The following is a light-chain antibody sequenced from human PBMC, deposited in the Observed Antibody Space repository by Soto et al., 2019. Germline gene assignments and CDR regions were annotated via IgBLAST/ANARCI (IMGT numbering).Light chain of an antibody. J-gene: IGLJ7*02. CDR2: DVS. CDR3: CSYAGSYTFV. V-gene: IGLV2-11*01. Sequence: QSALTQPRSVSGSPGQSVTISCTGTSSDVGGYNYVSWYQQHPGKAPKLMIYDVSKRPSGVPDRFSGSKAGNTASLTISGLQAEDEADYYCCSYAGSYTFVFGGWTQMTAL. CDR1: SSDVGGYNY.